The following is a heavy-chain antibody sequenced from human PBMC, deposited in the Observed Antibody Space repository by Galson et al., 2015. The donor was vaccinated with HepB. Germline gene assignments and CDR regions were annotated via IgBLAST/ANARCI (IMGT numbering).Heavy chain of an antibody. CDR1: GGSISNRSYY. CDR2: IYYSGNT. J-gene: IGHJ3*02. Sequence: LSLTCTVSGGSISNRSYYWGWIRQPPGKGLEWIGTIYYSGNTYYTPSLKSRVTISVDTSKNQFSLKLGSVTAADTAFYYCASLIMVTFGGVIAPDAFDIWGQGTMVTVSS. V-gene: IGHV4-39*01. D-gene: IGHD3-16*02. CDR3: ASLIMVTFGGVIAPDAFDI.